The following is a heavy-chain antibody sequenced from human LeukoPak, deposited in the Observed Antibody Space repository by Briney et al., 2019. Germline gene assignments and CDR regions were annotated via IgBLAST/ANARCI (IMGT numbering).Heavy chain of an antibody. Sequence: SETLSLTCTVFGGSLTDYFWTWIRHSQGKGLEWVGEINDYTGDSKCNPPLNSRVSIPREKSKNQLSLELRSVTAADTAVYYCARGRIAKIVVVHSFSYGMDVWGQGTTVTVSS. D-gene: IGHD3-22*01. CDR2: INDYTGDS. CDR1: GGSLTDYF. V-gene: IGHV4-34*01. CDR3: ARGRIAKIVVVHSFSYGMDV. J-gene: IGHJ6*02.